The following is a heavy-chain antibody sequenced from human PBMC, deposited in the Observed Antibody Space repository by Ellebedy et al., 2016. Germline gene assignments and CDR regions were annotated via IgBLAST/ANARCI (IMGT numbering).Heavy chain of an antibody. CDR3: ARGDTTVTRFDF. J-gene: IGHJ4*02. D-gene: IGHD4-17*01. CDR1: GGSISSGSYY. V-gene: IGHV4-31*03. CDR2: IYYSGST. Sequence: SETLSLXCTVSGGSISSGSYYWIWIRQHPGKGLEWIGYIYYSGSTYYNPSLKSRVTISVDTSKNQFSLRLNSVTAADTAVYYCARGDTTVTRFDFWGQGTLVTVSS.